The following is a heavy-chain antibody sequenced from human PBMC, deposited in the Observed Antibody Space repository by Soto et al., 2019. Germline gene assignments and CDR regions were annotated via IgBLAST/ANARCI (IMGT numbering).Heavy chain of an antibody. CDR3: TRSYTSANIVATIENYYYYGMDV. CDR2: IRSKANSYAT. Sequence: WGSLRLSCAASGVTFSGSAMHWVRQASGKGLEWVGRIRSKANSYATAYAASVKGRFTISRDDSKNTAYLQMNSLKNEDTAVYYCTRSYTSANIVATIENYYYYGMDVWGKGTTVTVSS. CDR1: GVTFSGSA. J-gene: IGHJ6*04. V-gene: IGHV3-73*01. D-gene: IGHD5-12*01.